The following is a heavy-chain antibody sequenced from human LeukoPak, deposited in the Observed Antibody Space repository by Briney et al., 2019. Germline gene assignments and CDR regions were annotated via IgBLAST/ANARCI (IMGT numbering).Heavy chain of an antibody. D-gene: IGHD3-9*01. V-gene: IGHV1-69*13. CDR3: ARDSSEFRSLIFH. CDR1: GGTFSSYA. Sequence: SVKASCKASGGTFSSYAINWVRQAPGQGLEWMGGITPMFGTAKYAQKFQGRVTITADESTSTAYMELSSLRSEDTAVYYCARDSSEFRSLIFHWGQGTLVTVSS. CDR2: ITPMFGTA. J-gene: IGHJ1*01.